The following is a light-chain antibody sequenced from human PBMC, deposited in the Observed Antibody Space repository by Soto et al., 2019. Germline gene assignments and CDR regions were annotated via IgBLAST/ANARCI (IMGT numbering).Light chain of an antibody. CDR2: DVS. J-gene: IGLJ1*01. CDR1: NSDVGDYNY. CDR3: CSYAGSYSFV. Sequence: QSALTQPRSVSGSPGQSVTISCTGTNSDVGDYNYVSWYQQHPGKAPKLMIYDVSKRPSGVPVRFSGSKSGNTASLTISGLQAEDEADYYCCSYAGSYSFVFGTGTKLTVL. V-gene: IGLV2-11*01.